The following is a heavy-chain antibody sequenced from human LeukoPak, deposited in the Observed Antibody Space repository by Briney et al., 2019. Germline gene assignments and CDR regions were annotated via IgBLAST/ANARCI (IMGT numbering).Heavy chain of an antibody. CDR3: ARRDIAAAESGDY. CDR1: GGSISSSSYY. CDR2: IYYSGST. V-gene: IGHV4-39*01. Sequence: SETLSLTCTVSGGSISSSSYYWGWIRQPPGKGLEWIGSIYYSGSTYYNPSLKSRVTISVDTSKNQFSLKLSSVTAADTAVYYCARRDIAAAESGDYWGQGTLVTVSS. J-gene: IGHJ4*02. D-gene: IGHD6-13*01.